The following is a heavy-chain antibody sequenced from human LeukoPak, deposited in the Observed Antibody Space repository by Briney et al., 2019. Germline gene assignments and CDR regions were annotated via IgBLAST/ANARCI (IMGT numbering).Heavy chain of an antibody. Sequence: SGTLSLTWAVYVESFSGYYWSWIRKPPGKGLEWIGEINHSGSTNYNPSLKSRVTISVDTSKDQFSLRVSSVTAADTAVYYCARGLARMEYCSTTSCFGARYYYYNGMDVWGQGTTVTVSS. CDR2: INHSGST. CDR1: VESFSGYY. V-gene: IGHV4-34*01. J-gene: IGHJ6*02. CDR3: ARGLARMEYCSTTSCFGARYYYYNGMDV. D-gene: IGHD2-2*01.